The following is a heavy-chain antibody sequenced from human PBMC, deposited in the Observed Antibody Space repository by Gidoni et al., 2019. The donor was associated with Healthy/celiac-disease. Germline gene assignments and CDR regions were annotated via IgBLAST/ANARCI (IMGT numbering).Heavy chain of an antibody. CDR1: GGSFSGYH. V-gene: IGHV4-34*01. J-gene: IGHJ4*02. CDR3: ARAPHYDYIWGSYRQGFDY. Sequence: QVQLQQWGAGLLTPSETLSLTCAVYGGSFSGYHWSWIRQPPGKGLEWIGEINHSGSTNYNPSLKSRVTISVDTSKNQFSLKLSSVTAADTAVYYCARAPHYDYIWGSYRQGFDYWGQGTLVTVSS. CDR2: INHSGST. D-gene: IGHD3-16*02.